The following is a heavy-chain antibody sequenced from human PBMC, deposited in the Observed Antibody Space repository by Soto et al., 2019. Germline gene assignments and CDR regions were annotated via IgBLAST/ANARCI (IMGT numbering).Heavy chain of an antibody. D-gene: IGHD1-26*01. Sequence: QLQLQESGSGLVKPSQNLSLTCSVSGGSIRSGGYSWIWIRQPPGKGLEWIGYSYDSGRTYYNPSLKRRVTISVDSSKTPFSLKLRSVPAADTAVYYWAAGGGIPRDYWGQGTLVTVSS. CDR3: AAGGGIPRDY. V-gene: IGHV4-30-2*01. CDR1: GGSIRSGGYS. CDR2: SYDSGRT. J-gene: IGHJ4*02.